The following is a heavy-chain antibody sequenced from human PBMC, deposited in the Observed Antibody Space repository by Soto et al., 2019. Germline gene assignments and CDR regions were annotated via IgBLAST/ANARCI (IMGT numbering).Heavy chain of an antibody. Sequence: EVQLVESGGGLVKPGGSLRLSCAASGFTFSSYSMNWVRQAPGKGLEWVSSISSSSSYIYYADSVKGRFTISRDNAKNSLYRQMDSLRAEDTAVYYCARGVGGSDSWYFNYWGQGNLGTVTS. CDR3: ARGVGGSDSWYFNY. V-gene: IGHV3-21*01. J-gene: IGHJ4*02. D-gene: IGHD2-15*01. CDR2: ISSSSSYI. CDR1: GFTFSSYS.